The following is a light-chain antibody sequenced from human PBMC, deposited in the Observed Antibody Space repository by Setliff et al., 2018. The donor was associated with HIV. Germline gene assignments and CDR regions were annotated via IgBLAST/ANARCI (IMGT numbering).Light chain of an antibody. CDR3: RQYYSTLLT. Sequence: DIVMTQSPDSLAVSLGERATINCKSSQSVLYSSNNKNYLAWYQQKPGQPPKLLIYWASTRESGVPDRFSGSGSGTDFTLTISSLQAEDVAVYYCRQYYSTLLTFGGGTKV. CDR1: QSVLYSSNNKNY. J-gene: IGKJ4*01. V-gene: IGKV4-1*01. CDR2: WAS.